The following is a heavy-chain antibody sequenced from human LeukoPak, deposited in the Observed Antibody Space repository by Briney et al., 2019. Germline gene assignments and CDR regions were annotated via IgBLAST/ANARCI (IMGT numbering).Heavy chain of an antibody. D-gene: IGHD6-13*01. V-gene: IGHV3-23*01. CDR3: AKVGYSSSWYLYYFDY. CDR1: GFTFSSYA. Sequence: GGSLSLSCAASGFTFSSYAMSWVRQAPGKGLEWVSAISGSGGSTYYADSVKGRFTISRDNSKNTLYLQMNSLRAEDTAVYYCAKVGYSSSWYLYYFDYWGQGTLVTVSS. CDR2: ISGSGGST. J-gene: IGHJ4*02.